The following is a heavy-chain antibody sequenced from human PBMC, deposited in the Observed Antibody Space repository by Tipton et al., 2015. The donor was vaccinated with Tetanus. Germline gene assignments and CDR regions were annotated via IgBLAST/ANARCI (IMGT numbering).Heavy chain of an antibody. CDR3: ARDSGPYFDY. J-gene: IGHJ4*02. V-gene: IGHV2-70*04. D-gene: IGHD2-15*01. Sequence: LVKPTQTLTLTCTFSGFSLSTSGMRVSWIRQPPGKALEWLARIDWDDDKFYSTSLKTRLTISKDTSKNQVVLTMTNMDPVDTATYYCARDSGPYFDYWGQGTLVTVSS. CDR1: GFSLSTSGMR. CDR2: IDWDDDK.